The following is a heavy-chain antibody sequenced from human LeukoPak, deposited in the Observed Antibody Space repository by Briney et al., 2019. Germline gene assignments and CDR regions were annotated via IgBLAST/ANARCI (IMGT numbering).Heavy chain of an antibody. D-gene: IGHD6-6*01. CDR2: INPNSGGA. CDR3: ARLGSSSFD. CDR1: GYTFTDYY. V-gene: IGHV1-2*02. Sequence: GASVKVSCKASGYTFTDYYLHWVRQAPGQGLEWMGWINPNSGGANYAQKFQGRATMTRDTSISTAYMELSRLRSDDTAVYYCARLGSSSFDWGQGTLVTVSS. J-gene: IGHJ4*02.